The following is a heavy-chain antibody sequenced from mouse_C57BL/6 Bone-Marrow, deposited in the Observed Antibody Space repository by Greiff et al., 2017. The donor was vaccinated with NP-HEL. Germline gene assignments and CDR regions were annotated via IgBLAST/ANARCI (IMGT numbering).Heavy chain of an antibody. CDR1: GYTFTSYW. J-gene: IGHJ2*01. D-gene: IGHD4-1*01. CDR3: ARDWDYFDY. V-gene: IGHV1-50*01. Sequence: QVQLKQPGAELVKPGASVKLSCKASGYTFTSYWMQWVKQRPGQGLEWIGEIDPSDSYTNYNQKFKGKATLTVDTSSSTAYMQLSSLTSEDSAVYYCARDWDYFDYWGQGTTLTVSS. CDR2: IDPSDSYT.